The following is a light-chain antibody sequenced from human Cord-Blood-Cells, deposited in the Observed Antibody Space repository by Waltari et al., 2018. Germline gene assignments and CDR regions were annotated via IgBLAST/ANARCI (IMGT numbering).Light chain of an antibody. CDR3: QQYGSSPPIT. J-gene: IGKJ5*01. CDR1: QSVSSSY. V-gene: IGKV3-20*01. Sequence: EIVLTQSPGTLSLPPGAGATLSCRASQSVSSSYLAWYQQKPGQAPRLLIYGASSRATGIPDRFSGSGSGTDFTLTISRLEPEDFAVYYCQQYGSSPPITFGQGTRLEIK. CDR2: GAS.